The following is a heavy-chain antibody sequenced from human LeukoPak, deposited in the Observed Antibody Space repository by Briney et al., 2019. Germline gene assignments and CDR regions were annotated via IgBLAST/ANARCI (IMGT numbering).Heavy chain of an antibody. CDR2: IYYTGNT. J-gene: IGHJ3*02. CDR3: TKSDGYGLIRI. D-gene: IGHD5-18*01. Sequence: SETLSLTCTVSGGSISSYYWSWIRQPPGKGLEWIGNIYYTGNTYYNVSLKSRVTISLDTSKNQFSLKVSSMTAADTAVYYCTKSDGYGLIRIWGQGTMVTVSS. CDR1: GGSISSYY. V-gene: IGHV4-59*12.